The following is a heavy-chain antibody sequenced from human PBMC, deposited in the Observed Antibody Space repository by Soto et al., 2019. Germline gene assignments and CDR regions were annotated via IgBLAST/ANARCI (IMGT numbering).Heavy chain of an antibody. Sequence: SETLSLTCAVYGDSISRSNWWSWVRQPPGKGLEWSGEIYYSGSINNNPSLKSRVTISVNKSKNQFSLKLSSVTAADTAVYHCARDVGNFYDSSPTGQFDFWGQGTLVTVSS. CDR3: ARDVGNFYDSSPTGQFDF. V-gene: IGHV4-4*02. CDR2: IYYSGSI. D-gene: IGHD3-22*01. J-gene: IGHJ4*02. CDR1: GDSISRSNW.